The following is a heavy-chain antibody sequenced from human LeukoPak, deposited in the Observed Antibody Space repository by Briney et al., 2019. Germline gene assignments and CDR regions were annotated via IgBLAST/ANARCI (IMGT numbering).Heavy chain of an antibody. J-gene: IGHJ3*02. CDR1: GVSISSYY. Sequence: SETLSLTCTVSGVSISSYYWSWIRQPLGKGLEWIGYIYYSGSTNYNPSLKSRVTISVDTSKNQFSLKLSSVTAADTAVYYCARDGGPYYYDSSGYPHHDAFDIWGQGTMVTVSS. V-gene: IGHV4-59*01. D-gene: IGHD3-22*01. CDR3: ARDGGPYYYDSSGYPHHDAFDI. CDR2: IYYSGST.